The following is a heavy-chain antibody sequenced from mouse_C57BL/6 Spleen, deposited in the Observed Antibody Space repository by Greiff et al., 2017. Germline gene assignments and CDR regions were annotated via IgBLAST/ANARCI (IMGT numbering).Heavy chain of an antibody. CDR3: ARDGDFDV. CDR1: GYSITSGYY. Sequence: EVQLQESGPGLVKPSQSLSLTCSVTGYSITSGYYWNWIRQFPGNKLEWMGYISYDGSNNYNPSLKNRISITRETSKNQFFLKLNSVTTEDTATYYCARDGDFDVWGTGTTVTVSS. V-gene: IGHV3-6*01. J-gene: IGHJ1*03. CDR2: ISYDGSN.